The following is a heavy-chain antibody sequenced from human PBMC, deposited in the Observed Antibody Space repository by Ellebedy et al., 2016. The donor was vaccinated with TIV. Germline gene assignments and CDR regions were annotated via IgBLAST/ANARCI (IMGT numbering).Heavy chain of an antibody. Sequence: GGSLRLSCAVSGFTISSNYMSWVRQAPGKGLEWVSIIYSAGHTYYADSAKGRFTISRDTSKNTLYLQMNSLRGEDTAVYYCARVDLGLAFHYWGRGALVTVSS. D-gene: IGHD1-26*01. CDR2: IYSAGHT. V-gene: IGHV3-53*01. CDR1: GFTISSNY. CDR3: ARVDLGLAFHY. J-gene: IGHJ4*02.